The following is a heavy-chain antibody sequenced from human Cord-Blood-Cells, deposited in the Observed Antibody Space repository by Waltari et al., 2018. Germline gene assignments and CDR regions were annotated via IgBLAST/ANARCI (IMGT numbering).Heavy chain of an antibody. D-gene: IGHD6-13*01. Sequence: QVQLQESGPGLVKPSQTLSLTCTCPGGPISSGAYYWLRLRQPPGQGLAWIGYIYYSGSTYYNPSLKSRVTISVDTSKNQFSLKLSSVTAADTAVYYCARGRIAAAGTSRDDYYYYYGMDVWGQGTTVTVSS. CDR2: IYYSGST. CDR3: ARGRIAAAGTSRDDYYYYYGMDV. V-gene: IGHV4-30-4*08. J-gene: IGHJ6*02. CDR1: GGPISSGAYY.